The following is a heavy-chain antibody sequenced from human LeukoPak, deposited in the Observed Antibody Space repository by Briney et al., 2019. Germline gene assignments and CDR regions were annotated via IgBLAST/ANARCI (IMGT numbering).Heavy chain of an antibody. CDR2: ISGSGGST. Sequence: GGSLRLSCAASGFTFSSYAMGWVRQAPGKGLEWVSDISGSGGSTYYADSVKGRFTISKDNSKNTLYLQMNSLRAEDTAVYYCAKGIAVASYYFDHWGQGTLVTVSS. CDR1: GFTFSSYA. D-gene: IGHD6-19*01. V-gene: IGHV3-23*01. CDR3: AKGIAVASYYFDH. J-gene: IGHJ4*02.